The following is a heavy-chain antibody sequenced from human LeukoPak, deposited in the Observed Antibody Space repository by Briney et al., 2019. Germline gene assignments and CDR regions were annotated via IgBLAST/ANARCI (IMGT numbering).Heavy chain of an antibody. Sequence: GGSLRLSCAASGFIFSSYWMSWVRQVPGKGLEWVANIKQDGSEKYYVDSVKGRFTISRDNAQSLMFLQMNSLRVEDTAVYYCARFYRVAMITSNAFDIWGQGTMVTVSS. CDR3: ARFYRVAMITSNAFDI. J-gene: IGHJ3*02. V-gene: IGHV3-7*01. D-gene: IGHD5-12*01. CDR2: IKQDGSEK. CDR1: GFIFSSYW.